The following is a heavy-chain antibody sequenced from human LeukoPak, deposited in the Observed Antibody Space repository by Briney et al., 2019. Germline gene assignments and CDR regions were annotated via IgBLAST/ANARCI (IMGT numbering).Heavy chain of an antibody. CDR1: GFTFSSYW. CDR2: IKQDGSEK. V-gene: IGHV3-7*01. J-gene: IGHJ6*03. Sequence: GGSLRLSCAASGFTFSSYWMTWVRQAPGKGLEWVANIKQDGSEKYYVDSVKGRFTISRDNAKNSLYLQMNTLRAEDTAVYYCARDRSDYYYYYMDVWGKGTTVTVSS. CDR3: ARDRSDYYYYYMDV.